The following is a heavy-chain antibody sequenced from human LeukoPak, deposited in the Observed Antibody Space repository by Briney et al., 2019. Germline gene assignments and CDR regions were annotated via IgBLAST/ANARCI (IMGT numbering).Heavy chain of an antibody. CDR1: GYTFSSYG. CDR2: ISAYNGNT. D-gene: IGHD5-12*01. Sequence: ASVKVSCKASGYTFSSYGTSWVRQAPGQGLEWMGWISAYNGNTNFAQEFQGRVTMTTDTSTSTASMELRSLRSDDTAVYYCARDQGIYNHRIIDSWGQGNLVTVSS. CDR3: ARDQGIYNHRIIDS. J-gene: IGHJ4*02. V-gene: IGHV1-18*01.